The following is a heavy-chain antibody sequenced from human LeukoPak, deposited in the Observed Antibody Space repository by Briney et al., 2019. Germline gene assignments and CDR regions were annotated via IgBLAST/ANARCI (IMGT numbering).Heavy chain of an antibody. V-gene: IGHV3-74*01. CDR3: ARGWGATGYYYYGMDV. D-gene: IGHD1-26*01. Sequence: GGSLRLSCAASGFTFSSHWMHWVRQAPGKGLVWVSRINSDGSSISYADSVKGRFTISRDNSKNTLYLQMNSLRPEDTAVYYCARGWGATGYYYYGMDVWGQGTTVTVSS. CDR1: GFTFSSHW. CDR2: INSDGSSI. J-gene: IGHJ6*02.